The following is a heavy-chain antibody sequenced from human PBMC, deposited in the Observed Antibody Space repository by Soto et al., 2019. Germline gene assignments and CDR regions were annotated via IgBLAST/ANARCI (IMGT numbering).Heavy chain of an antibody. V-gene: IGHV1-18*04. D-gene: IGHD3-10*01. CDR2: ISAYNGNT. CDR3: ARSDFNPPTMVLRPRTDYYYYGMDV. J-gene: IGHJ6*02. Sequence: ASVKVSWKASGYTFTSYGISWVRQAPGQGLEWMGWISAYNGNTNYAQKLQGRVTMTTDTSTSTAYMELRSLRSDDTAVYYCARSDFNPPTMVLRPRTDYYYYGMDVWGQGTTVTVSS. CDR1: GYTFTSYG.